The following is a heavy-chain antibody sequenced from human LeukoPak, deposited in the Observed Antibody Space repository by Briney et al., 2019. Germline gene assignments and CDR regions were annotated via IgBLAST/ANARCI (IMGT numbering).Heavy chain of an antibody. CDR1: GDSISSGDYY. D-gene: IGHD3-22*01. CDR2: ISSSGST. CDR3: ARGPYSYDSSGAFDI. J-gene: IGHJ3*02. Sequence: PSETLSLTCTVSGDSISSGDYYWSWIRQPAGKGLEWIGRISSSGSTNYNPSLKSRVTISVDTSKNQYSLKLSSVTAADTAVYFCARGPYSYDSSGAFDIWGQGTMVTVSS. V-gene: IGHV4-61*02.